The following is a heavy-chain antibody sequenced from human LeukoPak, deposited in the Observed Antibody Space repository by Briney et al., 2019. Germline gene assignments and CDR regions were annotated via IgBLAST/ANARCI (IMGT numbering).Heavy chain of an antibody. CDR2: IGGRTSTT. Sequence: GGPLRLSCAASGFTFSDYNMNWVRQAPGQGLEWLSHIGGRTSTTYYADSVKGRFTIPRDNAKNSLYLQMNGLSDEDTAVYYCARDRVYYMDVWGKGTTVTVSS. V-gene: IGHV3-48*02. CDR3: ARDRVYYMDV. J-gene: IGHJ6*03. CDR1: GFTFSDYN.